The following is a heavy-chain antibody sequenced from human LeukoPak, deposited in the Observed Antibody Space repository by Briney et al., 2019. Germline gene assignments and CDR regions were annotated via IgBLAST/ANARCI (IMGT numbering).Heavy chain of an antibody. CDR2: ISSNGGST. CDR3: ARGGLPGRSGGKYDY. Sequence: GGSLRLSCAASGFTFSSYAMHWVRQAPGKGLEYVSAISSNGGSTYYANSVKGRFTISRDNSKNTLYLQMGSLRAEDMAVYYGARGGLPGRSGGKYDYWGQGTLVTVSS. V-gene: IGHV3-64*01. CDR1: GFTFSSYA. D-gene: IGHD3-10*01. J-gene: IGHJ4*02.